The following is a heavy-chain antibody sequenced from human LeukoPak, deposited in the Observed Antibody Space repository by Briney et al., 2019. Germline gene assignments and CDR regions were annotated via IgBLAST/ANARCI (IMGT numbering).Heavy chain of an antibody. CDR2: IYTSGST. D-gene: IGHD3-22*01. Sequence: SETLSLTCTVSGGSISSYYWSWVRQPAGKGLEWIGRIYTSGSTNYNPSLKSRVTMSVDTSKNQFSLKLSSVTAADTAVYYCARESLNERSGYKRANLFDPWGQGTLVTVSS. CDR3: ARESLNERSGYKRANLFDP. J-gene: IGHJ5*02. CDR1: GGSISSYY. V-gene: IGHV4-4*07.